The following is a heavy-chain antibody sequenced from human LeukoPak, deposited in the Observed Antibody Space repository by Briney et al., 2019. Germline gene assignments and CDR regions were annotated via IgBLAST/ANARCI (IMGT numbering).Heavy chain of an antibody. CDR1: GLPIADFA. V-gene: IGHV3-43*02. CDR3: ARESGKFDY. Sequence: GGSLRLSCVASGLPIADFAMHWVRQAPGKGLEWVSLISGDGVSTFYADSVKGRFSISRDNSINSLSLEMKSLRTEDTAMYYCARESGKFDYWGQGTLVAVSS. CDR2: ISGDGVST. J-gene: IGHJ4*02.